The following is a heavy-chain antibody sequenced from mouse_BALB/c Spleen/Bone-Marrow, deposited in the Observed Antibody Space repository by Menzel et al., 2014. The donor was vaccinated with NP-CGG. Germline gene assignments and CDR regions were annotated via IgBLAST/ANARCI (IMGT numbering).Heavy chain of an antibody. CDR2: IDPSDSET. CDR1: GYTFTDYW. Sequence: QVQLKESGAELVKPGAPVKLSCKASGYTFTDYWMNWVKQRPGRGLEWIGRIDPSDSETHYNQKFKDKATLTVDKSSTTAYIQLSNLTSEDSAVYYCARTAYGGQGTLVTVSA. V-gene: IGHV1-69*02. CDR3: ARTAY. J-gene: IGHJ3*01.